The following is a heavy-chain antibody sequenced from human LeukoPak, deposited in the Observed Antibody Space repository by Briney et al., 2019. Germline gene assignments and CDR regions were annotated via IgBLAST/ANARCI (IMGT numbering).Heavy chain of an antibody. CDR3: ATNFDHGDSRY. Sequence: SETLSLTCTVSGGSISSYYWSWIRQPAGKGLEWIGRIYTSGSTNYNPSLKSRVTISVDKSKNQFSLKLSSVTAADTAVYYCATNFDHGDSRYWGQGTLVTVSS. D-gene: IGHD4-17*01. V-gene: IGHV4-4*07. CDR1: GGSISSYY. CDR2: IYTSGST. J-gene: IGHJ4*02.